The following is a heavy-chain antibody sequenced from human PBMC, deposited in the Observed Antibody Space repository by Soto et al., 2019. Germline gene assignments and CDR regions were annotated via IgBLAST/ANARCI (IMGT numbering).Heavy chain of an antibody. CDR1: GYTFTSYD. D-gene: IGHD6-6*01. J-gene: IGHJ6*03. CDR3: ARSSQLVRSGYYYYMDV. CDR2: MNPNSGNT. V-gene: IGHV1-8*01. Sequence: ASVKVSCKASGYTFTSYDINWVRQATGQGLEWMGWMNPNSGNTGYAQKFQGRVTMTRNTSISTAYMELSSLRSEDTAVYYCARSSQLVRSGYYYYMDVWGKGTTVTVSS.